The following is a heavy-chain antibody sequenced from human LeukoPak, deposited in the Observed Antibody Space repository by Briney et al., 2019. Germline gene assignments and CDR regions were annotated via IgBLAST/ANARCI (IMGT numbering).Heavy chain of an antibody. V-gene: IGHV1-3*01. CDR3: ARDYGYSYGFDY. J-gene: IGHJ4*02. CDR2: INAGNGNT. Sequence: ASVKVSCKASGYTFTSYAMHWVRQAPGQRLEWMGWINAGNGNTKYSQKFQGRVTITRDTSASTAYMELSSLRSDDTAVYYCARDYGYSYGFDYWGQGTLVTVSS. CDR1: GYTFTSYA. D-gene: IGHD5-18*01.